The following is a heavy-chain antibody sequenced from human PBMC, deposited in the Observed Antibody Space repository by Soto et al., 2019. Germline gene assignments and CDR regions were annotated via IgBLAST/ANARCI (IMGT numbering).Heavy chain of an antibody. V-gene: IGHV3-15*01. CDR2: IKSKTDGGTT. CDR1: GFTFINAW. D-gene: IGHD2-2*01. Sequence: GGSLRLSCAASGFTFINAWMSWVRQAPGKGLEWVGRIKSKTDGGTTDYAAPVKGRFTISRDDSKNTLYLQMNSLKTEDTAVYYCTTWEYCSSSSCFRWGQGTLVTVSS. J-gene: IGHJ4*02. CDR3: TTWEYCSSSSCFR.